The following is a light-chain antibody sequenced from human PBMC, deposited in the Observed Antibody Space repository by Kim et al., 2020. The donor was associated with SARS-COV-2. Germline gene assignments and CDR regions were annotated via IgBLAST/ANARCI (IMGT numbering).Light chain of an antibody. V-gene: IGKV1-39*01. CDR1: QSISSY. J-gene: IGKJ1*01. Sequence: AYVGDRVTITCRASQSISSYLNWYQQKPGKAPKLLIYAASSLQSGVPSRFSGSASGTDFTLTISSLQPEDFATYYCQQSYSTPRTFGQGTKVDIK. CDR2: AAS. CDR3: QQSYSTPRT.